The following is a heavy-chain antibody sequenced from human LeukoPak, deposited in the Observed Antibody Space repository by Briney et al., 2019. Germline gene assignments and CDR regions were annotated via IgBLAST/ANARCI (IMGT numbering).Heavy chain of an antibody. D-gene: IGHD2-8*02. V-gene: IGHV4-34*01. CDR1: GGSFSDYY. J-gene: IGHJ4*02. CDR2: INHSGST. Sequence: PSETLSLTCAVYGGSFSDYYWSWIRQPPGKGLEWIGEINHSGSTNYNPSLKSRVTISVDTSKNQFSLKLSSVTAADTAVYYCARVGTGRAGYWGQGTLVTVSS. CDR3: ARVGTGRAGY.